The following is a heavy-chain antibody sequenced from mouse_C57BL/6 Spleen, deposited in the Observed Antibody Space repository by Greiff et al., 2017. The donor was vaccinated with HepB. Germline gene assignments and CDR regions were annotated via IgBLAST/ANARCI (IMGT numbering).Heavy chain of an antibody. Sequence: DVQLVESEGGLVQPGSSMKLSCTASGFTFSDYYMAWVRQVPEKGLEWVANINYDGSSTYYLDSLKSRFIISRDNAKNILYLQMSSLKSEDTATYYCARERLGRGGFDYWGQGTTLTVSS. D-gene: IGHD4-1*01. CDR1: GFTFSDYY. V-gene: IGHV5-16*01. CDR2: INYDGSST. J-gene: IGHJ2*01. CDR3: ARERLGRGGFDY.